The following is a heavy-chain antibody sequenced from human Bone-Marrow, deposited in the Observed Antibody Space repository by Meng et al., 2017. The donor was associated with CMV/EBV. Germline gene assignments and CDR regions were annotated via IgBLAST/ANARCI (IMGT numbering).Heavy chain of an antibody. V-gene: IGHV1-2*02. CDR2: INPTSGGT. CDR3: ARDPDSSSSGTGDY. Sequence: ASGYTFTGYYLPCVRQAPGQGLEWMGWINPTSGGTNFAQKFQGRVTMTRDTSISTAYMELSRLRSDDTAVYYCARDPDSSSSGTGDYWGQGTLVTVS. D-gene: IGHD6-6*01. J-gene: IGHJ4*02. CDR1: GYTFTGYY.